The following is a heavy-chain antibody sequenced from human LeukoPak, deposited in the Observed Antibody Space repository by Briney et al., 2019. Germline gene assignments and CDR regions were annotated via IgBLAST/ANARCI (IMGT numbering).Heavy chain of an antibody. J-gene: IGHJ3*02. Sequence: SVKVSCKASGGTFSSYTISWVRQAPGQGLEWMGRIIPIFGTANYAQKFQGRVTITTEESTSTAYMELSSLRSEDTAVYYCASGEVYGDLDLWAFDIWGQGTMVTVSS. V-gene: IGHV1-69*05. CDR2: IIPIFGTA. CDR1: GGTFSSYT. D-gene: IGHD4-17*01. CDR3: ASGEVYGDLDLWAFDI.